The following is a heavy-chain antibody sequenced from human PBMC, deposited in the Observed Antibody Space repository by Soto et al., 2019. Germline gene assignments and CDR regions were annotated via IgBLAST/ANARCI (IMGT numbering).Heavy chain of an antibody. CDR3: ARGPYSYGYYYYYGMDV. J-gene: IGHJ6*02. Sequence: QVQLVQSGAEVKKPGASVKVSCKASGYTFTGYYMHWVRQAPGQGLEWMGWINPNSGGTNYAQKFQGRVTMTRDTSISTAYMELSRLRSDDTTVYYCARGPYSYGYYYYYGMDVWGQGTTVTVSS. CDR1: GYTFTGYY. CDR2: INPNSGGT. V-gene: IGHV1-2*02. D-gene: IGHD5-18*01.